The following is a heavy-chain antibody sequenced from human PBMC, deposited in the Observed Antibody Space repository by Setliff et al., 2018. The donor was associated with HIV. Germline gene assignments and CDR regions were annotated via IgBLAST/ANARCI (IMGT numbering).Heavy chain of an antibody. CDR3: ARGWVRGPIISPGTSFSYCLDV. Sequence: PSETLSLTCAVYSGSFTGYFWTWIRQYPGKGPEWIGEINHSGTTNYNPSLRGRVTISMETSKNQFSLKLTSMTAADTAVYYCARGWVRGPIISPGTSFSYCLDVWGQGTPVTVSS. CDR2: INHSGTT. CDR1: SGSFTGYF. V-gene: IGHV4-34*01. D-gene: IGHD3-10*01. J-gene: IGHJ6*02.